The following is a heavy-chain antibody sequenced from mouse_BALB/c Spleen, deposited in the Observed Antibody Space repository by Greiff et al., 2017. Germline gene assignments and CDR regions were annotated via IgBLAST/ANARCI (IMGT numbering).Heavy chain of an antibody. D-gene: IGHD2-10*02. CDR2: ILPGSGST. J-gene: IGHJ4*01. CDR3: ARKGGYGNYPSY. V-gene: IGHV1-9*01. Sequence: VKLQESGAELMKPGASVKISCKATGYTFSSYWIEWVKQRPGHGLEWIGEILPGSGSTNYNEKFKGKATFTADTSSNTAYMQLSSLTSEDSAVYYCARKGGYGNYPSYWGQGTSVTVSS. CDR1: GYTFSSYW.